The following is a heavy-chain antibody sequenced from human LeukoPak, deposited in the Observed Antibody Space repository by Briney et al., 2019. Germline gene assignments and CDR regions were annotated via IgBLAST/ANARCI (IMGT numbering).Heavy chain of an antibody. CDR2: VYYSGST. CDR1: GGSISRYY. J-gene: IGHJ4*02. V-gene: IGHV4-59*08. Sequence: SETLSLTCTVSGGSISRYYWSWIRQPPGKGLEWMGYVYYSGSTNYNPSLKSRVTISVDTSKNQFALKLSSVTAADTAVYYCTRCDGGSTSCYTVAYWGRGTLVTVSS. CDR3: TRCDGGSTSCYTVAY. D-gene: IGHD2-2*02.